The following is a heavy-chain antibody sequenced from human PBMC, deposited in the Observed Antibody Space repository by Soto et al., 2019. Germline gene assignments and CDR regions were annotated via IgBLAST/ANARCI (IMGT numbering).Heavy chain of an antibody. CDR2: IYYSGST. D-gene: IGHD6-19*01. CDR1: GGSISSYY. Sequence: QVQLQESGPGLVKPSETLSLTCTVSGGSISSYYWSWIRQPPGKGLEWIGYIYYSGSTNYNPSLKRRVTISVDTSKNQFSLKLSSVTAADTAVYYCARAPSGWFDYWGQGTLVTVSS. CDR3: ARAPSGWFDY. J-gene: IGHJ4*02. V-gene: IGHV4-59*01.